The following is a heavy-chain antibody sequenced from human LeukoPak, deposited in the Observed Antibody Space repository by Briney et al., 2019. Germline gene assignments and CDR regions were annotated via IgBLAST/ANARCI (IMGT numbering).Heavy chain of an antibody. V-gene: IGHV1-24*01. CDR3: ATDRAVAGPYYYGMDV. D-gene: IGHD6-19*01. CDR2: FDPEDGET. CDR1: GYTLTELS. Sequence: ASVKVSCKVSGYTLTELSMHWVRPAPGKGLEWMGGFDPEDGETIYAQKFQGRVTMTEDTSTDTAYMELSSLRSEDTAVYYCATDRAVAGPYYYGMDVWGQGTTVTVSS. J-gene: IGHJ6*02.